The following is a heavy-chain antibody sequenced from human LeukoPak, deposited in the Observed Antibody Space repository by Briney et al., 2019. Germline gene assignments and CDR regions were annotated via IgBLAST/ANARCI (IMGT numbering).Heavy chain of an antibody. J-gene: IGHJ4*02. CDR1: GFAFSRYD. Sequence: GGSLRLSCAASGFAFSRYDMHWARQAPGKGLEWVTLISYDASNKYYADSVKGRFTISRDNSKNTLYLQMNSLRAEDTAVYYCAKYYYTSGSSGGRVFDYWGQGTLVTVSS. CDR3: AKYYYTSGSSGGRVFDY. D-gene: IGHD3-10*01. V-gene: IGHV3-30-3*01. CDR2: ISYDASNK.